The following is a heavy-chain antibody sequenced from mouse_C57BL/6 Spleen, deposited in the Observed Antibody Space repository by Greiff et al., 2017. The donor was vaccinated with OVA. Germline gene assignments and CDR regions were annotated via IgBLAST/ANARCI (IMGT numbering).Heavy chain of an antibody. J-gene: IGHJ1*03. CDR1: GFTFSSYA. CDR2: ISDGGSYT. CDR3: ARDLNYYSNLGYFDV. Sequence: EVKLMESGGGLVKPGGSLKLSCAASGFTFSSYAMSWVRQTPEKRLEWVATISDGGSYTYYPDNVKGRFTISRDNAKNNLYLQMSHLKSEDTAMYYCARDLNYYSNLGYFDVWGTGTTVTVSS. D-gene: IGHD2-5*01. V-gene: IGHV5-4*01.